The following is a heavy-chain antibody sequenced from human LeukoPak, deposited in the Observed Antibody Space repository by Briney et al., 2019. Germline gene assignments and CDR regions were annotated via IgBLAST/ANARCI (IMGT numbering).Heavy chain of an antibody. J-gene: IGHJ5*01. CDR3: ARSGQQRLTVFGLVERPKSMFDF. Sequence: PSETLSLTCNISGYSMTDGYYWGWSRPPPGKGLEWLGNIYHSGSNYYNPSLKSRVNISVDTSKHQFSLNLSSVSAADPAVYYCARSGQQRLTVFGLVERPKSMFDFWGQGILVTVSS. V-gene: IGHV4-38-2*02. CDR1: GYSMTDGYY. CDR2: IYHSGSN. D-gene: IGHD3-3*01.